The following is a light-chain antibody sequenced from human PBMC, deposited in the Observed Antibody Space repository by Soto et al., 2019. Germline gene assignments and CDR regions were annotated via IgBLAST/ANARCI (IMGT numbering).Light chain of an antibody. CDR3: QQTSSFPFT. V-gene: IGKV1-12*01. Sequence: DIQMTQSPSSVSVSVGDRVTITCRASQGISTWLAWYQQKPGKAPNLLIYATSRLQGGVPSRFSGSGSGTDFTLTISSLQPEDFATYYCQQTSSFPFTFGPGTRVHIK. J-gene: IGKJ3*01. CDR1: QGISTW. CDR2: ATS.